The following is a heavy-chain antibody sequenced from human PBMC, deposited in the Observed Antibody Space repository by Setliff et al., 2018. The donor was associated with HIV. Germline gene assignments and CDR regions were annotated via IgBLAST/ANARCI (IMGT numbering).Heavy chain of an antibody. CDR3: ARDTMWAFDI. Sequence: GGSLRLSCAASGFTFRNYGMHWVRQAPGKGLEWVAFIGGRFDTYYADSVKGRFTISRDNAKKSLYLQMNSLRADDTAVYYCARDTMWAFDIWGQGTLVTVS. J-gene: IGHJ3*02. CDR1: GFTFRNYG. V-gene: IGHV3-NL1*01. CDR2: IGGRFDT. D-gene: IGHD3-10*02.